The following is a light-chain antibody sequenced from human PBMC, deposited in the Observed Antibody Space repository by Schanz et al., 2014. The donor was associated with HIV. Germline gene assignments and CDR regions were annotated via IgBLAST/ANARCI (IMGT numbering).Light chain of an antibody. CDR2: EAS. CDR1: QSISGW. V-gene: IGKV1-5*03. CDR3: QQYNSYSRT. J-gene: IGKJ2*01. Sequence: IQLTQSPSFLSASVGDSVTLTCRASQSISGWLAWYQQKPGEAPNLLISEASTLKSGVPSRFSGSGSGTDFTLTISSLQPDDFATYYCQQYNSYSRTFGQGTKLEIK.